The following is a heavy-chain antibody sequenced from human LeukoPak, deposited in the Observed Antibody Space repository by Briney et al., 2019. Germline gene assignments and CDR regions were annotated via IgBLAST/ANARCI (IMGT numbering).Heavy chain of an antibody. CDR1: GGSFSTYY. V-gene: IGHV4-4*07. CDR2: IYSSGNT. CDR3: ARERGDLRGDAFDI. D-gene: IGHD3-10*01. Sequence: SETLSLTCTVSGGSFSTYYWTWIRQPAGKGLEWIGRIYSSGNTNYNPSLESRVTMSIDTSKNQFSLKLTSVTAADTAVYYCARERGDLRGDAFDIWGQGTVVTVSS. J-gene: IGHJ3*02.